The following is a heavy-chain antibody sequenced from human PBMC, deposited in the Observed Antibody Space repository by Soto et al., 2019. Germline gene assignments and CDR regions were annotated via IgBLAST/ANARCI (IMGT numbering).Heavy chain of an antibody. CDR3: ARRYSSGFDF. Sequence: SETLSLTCTVSGVSISSSSYYWGWIRQPPGKGLEWIGSIYYSGSTYYNPSLKSRVTISVDTSKNQFSLKLSSVTAADTAVYYCARRYSSGFDFWGQGTLVTVSS. CDR2: IYYSGST. J-gene: IGHJ4*02. D-gene: IGHD6-19*01. CDR1: GVSISSSSYY. V-gene: IGHV4-39*01.